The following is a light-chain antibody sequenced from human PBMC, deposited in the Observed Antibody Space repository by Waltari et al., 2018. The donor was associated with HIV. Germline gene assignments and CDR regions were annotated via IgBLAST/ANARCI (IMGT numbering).Light chain of an antibody. V-gene: IGLV2-8*01. Sequence: QSALTQPPSASGSPGQSVTISCTGTSSDVGGYKFVSWYQHHPAKAPKLMIYEVNKRPSGVPDRFSGSKSGNTASLTVSGLQAEDEADYYCSSYAGSNNVLFGGGTKLTVL. CDR1: SSDVGGYKF. J-gene: IGLJ2*01. CDR2: EVN. CDR3: SSYAGSNNVL.